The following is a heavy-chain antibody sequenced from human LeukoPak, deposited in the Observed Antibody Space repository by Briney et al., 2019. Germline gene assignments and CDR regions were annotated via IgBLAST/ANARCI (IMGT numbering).Heavy chain of an antibody. CDR1: GYTFTGYY. V-gene: IGHV1-2*04. J-gene: IGHJ6*02. Sequence: ASVKVSCKASGYTFTGYYMHWVRQAPGQGLEWMGWINPNSGGTNYAQKFQGWVTMTRDTSISTAYMELSRLRSDDTAVYYCAKALGYCSSTSCYHGMDVWGQGTTVTVSS. D-gene: IGHD2-2*01. CDR3: AKALGYCSSTSCYHGMDV. CDR2: INPNSGGT.